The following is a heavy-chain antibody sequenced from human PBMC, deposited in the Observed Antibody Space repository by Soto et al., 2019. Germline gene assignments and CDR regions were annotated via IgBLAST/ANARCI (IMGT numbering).Heavy chain of an antibody. CDR1: GGSISSGDYY. Sequence: QVQLQESGPGLVKPSQTLSLTCTVSGGSISSGDYYWSWIRQPPGKGLGWIGGVYYSVSTYYNPSLEGRGTISVDTSKNQFSLRLSSVTAADTAVYYCARDRGSRSRYFFDYWGQGTLVTVSS. CDR2: VYYSVST. D-gene: IGHD3-10*01. CDR3: ARDRGSRSRYFFDY. V-gene: IGHV4-30-4*08. J-gene: IGHJ4*02.